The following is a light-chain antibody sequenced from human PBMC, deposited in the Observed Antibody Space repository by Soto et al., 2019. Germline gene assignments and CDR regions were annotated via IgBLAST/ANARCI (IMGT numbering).Light chain of an antibody. V-gene: IGKV1-5*03. Sequence: DIQLTQSPSTLSASAGDRVTITCRASRSIINWLAWYQQKSGKGPKLLIYKASNLQTGVPSRFSGSGYGTEFTLTISSLQPEDFATYYCQQLSNYPLTFGGGTKVDIK. CDR1: RSIINW. CDR3: QQLSNYPLT. J-gene: IGKJ4*01. CDR2: KAS.